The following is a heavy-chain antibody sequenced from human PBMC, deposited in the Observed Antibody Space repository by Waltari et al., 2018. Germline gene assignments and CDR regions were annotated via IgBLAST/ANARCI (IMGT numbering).Heavy chain of an antibody. CDR1: GYTFTSYY. J-gene: IGHJ6*02. V-gene: IGHV1-46*03. CDR3: AREEDTAMDYYGMDV. D-gene: IGHD5-18*01. Sequence: QVQLVQSGAEVKKPGASVKVSCQASGYTFTSYYMHWVRQAPGQGLEWMGIINPSGGSTSYAQKFQGRVTMTRDTSTSTVYMELSSLRSEDTAVYYCAREEDTAMDYYGMDVWGQGTTVTVSS. CDR2: INPSGGST.